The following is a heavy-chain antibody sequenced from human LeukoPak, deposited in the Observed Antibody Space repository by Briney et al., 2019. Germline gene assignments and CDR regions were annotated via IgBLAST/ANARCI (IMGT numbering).Heavy chain of an antibody. V-gene: IGHV4-34*01. Sequence: SETLSLTCAVYGGSFSGYYWSWIRQPPGKGLEWIGEINHSGSTNYNPSLKSRVTISVDTSKNQFSLKLSSVTAADTAVYCCARGRTSSYYYDSSGYVIEYWGQGTLVTVSS. D-gene: IGHD3-22*01. CDR2: INHSGST. J-gene: IGHJ4*02. CDR3: ARGRTSSYYYDSSGYVIEY. CDR1: GGSFSGYY.